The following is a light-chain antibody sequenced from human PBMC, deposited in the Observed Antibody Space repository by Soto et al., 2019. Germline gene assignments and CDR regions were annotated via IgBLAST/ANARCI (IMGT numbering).Light chain of an antibody. V-gene: IGKV1-5*03. Sequence: DIQMTQSPSTLSASVGDRVTITCRASQSISNSLAWYQQKPGKAPKLLIYKASNLESGVPSRFSGRGSGTEFTLTISSLQPDDFATYYCQHYNDYSPYTFXQGTKVDIK. CDR2: KAS. CDR1: QSISNS. CDR3: QHYNDYSPYT. J-gene: IGKJ2*01.